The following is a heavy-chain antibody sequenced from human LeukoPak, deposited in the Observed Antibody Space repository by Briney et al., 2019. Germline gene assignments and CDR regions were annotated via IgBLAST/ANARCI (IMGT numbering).Heavy chain of an antibody. J-gene: IGHJ6*03. D-gene: IGHD1-1*01. CDR1: GFTFSSYA. Sequence: GGSLRLSCAASGFTFSSYAMSWVRQAPGKGREWVSAISGSGGSTYYADSVKGRFTISRDNSKNTLYLQMNSLRAEDTAVYYCASRGSGTNYYYYYYMDVWGKGTTVTVSS. CDR3: ASRGSGTNYYYYYYMDV. CDR2: ISGSGGST. V-gene: IGHV3-23*01.